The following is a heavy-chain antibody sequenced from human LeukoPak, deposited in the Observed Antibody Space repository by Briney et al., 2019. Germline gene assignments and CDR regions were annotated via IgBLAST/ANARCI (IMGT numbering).Heavy chain of an antibody. Sequence: SETLTLTCTVSGGSISSYYWSWIRQPPGKGLEWIGYIYYSGSTNYNPSLKSRVTISVDTSKNQFSLKLSSVTAADTAVYYCARRPKVVPAYGMDVWGQGTTVTVSS. CDR2: IYYSGST. D-gene: IGHD2-2*01. CDR1: GGSISSYY. V-gene: IGHV4-59*08. J-gene: IGHJ6*02. CDR3: ARRPKVVPAYGMDV.